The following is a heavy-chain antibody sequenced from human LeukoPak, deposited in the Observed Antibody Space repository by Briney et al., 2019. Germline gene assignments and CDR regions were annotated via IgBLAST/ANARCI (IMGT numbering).Heavy chain of an antibody. CDR1: GYTCTSYD. CDR3: ARVEGSSWFYLFDY. D-gene: IGHD6-13*01. CDR2: MNPNSGNT. Sequence: ASVKVSCKASGYTCTSYDINWVRQATGQGLEWMGWMNPNSGNTGYAQKFQGRVTITRNTSISTAYMELSSLRSEDTAVYYCARVEGSSWFYLFDYWGQGTLVTVSS. J-gene: IGHJ4*02. V-gene: IGHV1-8*03.